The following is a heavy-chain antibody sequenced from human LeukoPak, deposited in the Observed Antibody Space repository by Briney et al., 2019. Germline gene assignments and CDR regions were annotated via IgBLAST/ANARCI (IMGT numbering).Heavy chain of an antibody. D-gene: IGHD3-10*02. CDR3: AELGITMIGGV. CDR1: GFTFSSYA. J-gene: IGHJ6*04. V-gene: IGHV3-20*04. CDR2: INWNGGST. Sequence: GGSLRLSCAASGFTFSSYAMSWVRQAPGKGLEWVSGINWNGGSTGYADSVKGRFTISRDNAKNSLYLQMNSLRAEDTAVYYCAELGITMIGGVWGKGTTVTISS.